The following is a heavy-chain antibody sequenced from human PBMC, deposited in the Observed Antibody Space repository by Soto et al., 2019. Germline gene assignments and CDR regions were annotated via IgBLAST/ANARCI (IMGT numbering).Heavy chain of an antibody. D-gene: IGHD3-3*01. V-gene: IGHV4-59*01. Sequence: SETLSLTCTVSGGSISSYYWSWIRQPPGKGLEWIGYIYYSGSTNYNPSLKSRVTISVDTSKNQFSLKLSSVTAADTAVYYCARVGPGRIFGVVTHEYYFDYWGQGTLVTVSS. CDR1: GGSISSYY. CDR3: ARVGPGRIFGVVTHEYYFDY. J-gene: IGHJ4*02. CDR2: IYYSGST.